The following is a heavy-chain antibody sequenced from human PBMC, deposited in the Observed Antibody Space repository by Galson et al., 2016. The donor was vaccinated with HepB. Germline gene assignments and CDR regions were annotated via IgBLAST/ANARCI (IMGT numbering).Heavy chain of an antibody. J-gene: IGHJ3*02. Sequence: QSGAEVKKPGESLKISCKGSGYNFTNYWIAWVRQMPGKGLEWMAITHPGDSDTRCSPSFQGQVTISVDKSISTAFLQWSSLKASHTGMYYCARQQWAQVPDDAFDIWGQGTMVTVSS. D-gene: IGHD2-8*01. CDR2: THPGDSDT. V-gene: IGHV5-51*01. CDR3: ARQQWAQVPDDAFDI. CDR1: GYNFTNYW.